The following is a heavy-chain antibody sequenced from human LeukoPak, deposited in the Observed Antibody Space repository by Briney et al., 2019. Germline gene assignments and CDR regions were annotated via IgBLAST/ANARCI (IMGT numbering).Heavy chain of an antibody. CDR3: ARGRVSTIASYYYYYIDV. V-gene: IGHV6-1*01. Sequence: SQTLSLTCAISGDSVSSNSAAWTWIRQSPSRGLEWLGRTYYRSKWSDDYAVSVKSRITINPDTSKNQFSLHLNSMTPEDTAIYYCARGRVSTIASYYYYYIDVWGEGTTVTVSS. CDR1: GDSVSSNSAA. D-gene: IGHD5/OR15-5a*01. CDR2: TYYRSKWSD. J-gene: IGHJ6*03.